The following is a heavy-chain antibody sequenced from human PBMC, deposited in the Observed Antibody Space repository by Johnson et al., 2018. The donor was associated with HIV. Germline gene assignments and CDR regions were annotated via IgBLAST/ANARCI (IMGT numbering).Heavy chain of an antibody. CDR2: IKQDGSEK. CDR1: RFIFSNYW. CDR3: ARSEVRYFDCSYQGGVFDI. Sequence: VQLVESGGGLVQPGGSLRLSCAASRFIFSNYWMSWVRQAPGKGLEWVANIKQDGSEKYYVDSVKGRFTISRDNAKNSLYLQMNRLRAEDTAVYYCARSEVRYFDCSYQGGVFDIWGQGTMVTVSS. D-gene: IGHD3-9*01. V-gene: IGHV3-7*01. J-gene: IGHJ3*02.